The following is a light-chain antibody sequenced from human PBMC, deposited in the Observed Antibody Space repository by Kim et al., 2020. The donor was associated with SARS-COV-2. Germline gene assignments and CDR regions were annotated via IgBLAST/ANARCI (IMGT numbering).Light chain of an antibody. CDR3: QQYHSSPRT. Sequence: DIVMTQYPDSLAVSLGERATINCKSSQSVLTSANNKNYLAWYQQKAGQPPKLLIYWASTRQSGVPDRFSGSGSGTDFNLTISTLQTEDVAVYYCQQYHSSPRTFGEGTKLEI. V-gene: IGKV4-1*01. CDR1: QSVLTSANNKNY. CDR2: WAS. J-gene: IGKJ4*01.